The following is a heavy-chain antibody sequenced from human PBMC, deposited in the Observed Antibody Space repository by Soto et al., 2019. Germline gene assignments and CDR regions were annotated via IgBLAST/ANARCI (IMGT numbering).Heavy chain of an antibody. D-gene: IGHD3-3*01. V-gene: IGHV3-30*18. J-gene: IGHJ6*02. CDR3: AKRRNVLRFLEWSSGMEV. CDR2: ISDDGNNK. CDR1: GFTFSSYG. Sequence: PGGSLRLSCAASGFTFSSYGIHWVRQSPGKGLEWVAFISDDGNNKYYADSVKGRFTISRDNFRNTLYLQMNSLRGEGTAVYYCAKRRNVLRFLEWSSGMEVWGQGTTVTVSS.